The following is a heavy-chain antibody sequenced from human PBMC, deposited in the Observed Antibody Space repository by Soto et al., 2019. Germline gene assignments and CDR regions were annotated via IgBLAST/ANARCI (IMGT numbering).Heavy chain of an antibody. V-gene: IGHV3-30-3*01. CDR2: ISYDGSNK. D-gene: IGHD5-12*01. Sequence: QVQLVESGGGVVQPGRSLRLSCAASGFTFSSYAMQWVRQAPGKGLEWVAVISYDGSNKYYADSVKGRFTISRDNSKNTLYLQMNSLRAEDTAVYYCARDYYRFNSGYGFSMDVWGQETTVTVSS. CDR3: ARDYYRFNSGYGFSMDV. J-gene: IGHJ6*02. CDR1: GFTFSSYA.